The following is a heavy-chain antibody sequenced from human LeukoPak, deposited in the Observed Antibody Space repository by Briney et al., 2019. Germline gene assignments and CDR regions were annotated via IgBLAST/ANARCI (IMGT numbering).Heavy chain of an antibody. J-gene: IGHJ5*01. Sequence: SETLSLTCTVSGGSISSYYWSWVRQPPGKGLEWIGTMPYDENVSDRGMPSYNPSLKSRVTISAGTSKNHLSLKVNSVTAADTASYYCARLTLTGVGGRGWFDSWGQGALVIVSS. CDR3: ARLTLTGVGGRGWFDS. D-gene: IGHD3-3*01. V-gene: IGHV4-59*04. CDR1: GGSISSYY. CDR2: VSDRGMP.